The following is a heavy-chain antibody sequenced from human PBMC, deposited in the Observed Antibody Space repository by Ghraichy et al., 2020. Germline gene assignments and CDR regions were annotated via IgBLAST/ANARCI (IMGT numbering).Heavy chain of an antibody. J-gene: IGHJ4*02. CDR2: INSDGSTT. CDR3: ARVSGGFDY. Sequence: GGSLRLSCAASGFTFSDYYMSWIRQAPGKGLVWVSRINSDGSTTTYADSVKGRFTISRDNAKNTLYLQMNSLRAEDTAVYYCARVSGGFDYWGQGTLVTVSS. CDR1: GFTFSDYY. V-gene: IGHV3-74*01. D-gene: IGHD2-15*01.